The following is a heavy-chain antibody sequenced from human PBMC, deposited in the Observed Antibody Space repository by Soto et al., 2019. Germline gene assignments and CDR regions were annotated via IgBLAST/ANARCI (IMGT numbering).Heavy chain of an antibody. CDR3: TSRGSGTIFGVVIISRYYYYGMDV. D-gene: IGHD3-3*01. V-gene: IGHV3-15*01. CDR1: GFTFSNAW. Sequence: EVQLVESGGGLVKPGGSLRLSCAASGFTFSNAWMSWVRQAPGKGLEWVGRIKSKTDGGTTDYAAPVKGRFTISRDDSKNTLYLQMNSLKSEDPAVYYCTSRGSGTIFGVVIISRYYYYGMDVWGQGTTVTVSS. J-gene: IGHJ6*02. CDR2: IKSKTDGGTT.